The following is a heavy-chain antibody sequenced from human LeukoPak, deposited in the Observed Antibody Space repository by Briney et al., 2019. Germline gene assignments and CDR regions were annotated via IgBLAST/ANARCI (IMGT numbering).Heavy chain of an antibody. V-gene: IGHV4-39*07. CDR1: GGSIRTSSYY. CDR2: INHSGST. CDR3: ASTVEMATITYDY. Sequence: PSETLSLTCVVSGGSIRTSSYYWAWIRQPPGKGLEWIGEINHSGSTNYNPSLKSRVTISVDTSKNQFSLKLSSVTAADTAVYYCASTVEMATITYDYWGQGTLVTVSS. D-gene: IGHD5-24*01. J-gene: IGHJ4*02.